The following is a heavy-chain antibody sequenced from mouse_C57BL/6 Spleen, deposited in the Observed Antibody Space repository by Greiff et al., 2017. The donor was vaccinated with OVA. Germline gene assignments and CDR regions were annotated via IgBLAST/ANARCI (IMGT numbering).Heavy chain of an antibody. J-gene: IGHJ2*01. V-gene: IGHV8-12*01. D-gene: IGHD1-1*01. Sequence: QVQLKESGPGILQSSQTLSLTCSFSGFSLSTSGMGVSWIRQPSGKGLEWLAHIYWDDDKRYNPSLKSRLTISKDTSRNQVFLKITSVDTADTATYYCARRVYYYGSSYVGYFDYWGQGTTLTVSS. CDR1: GFSLSTSGMG. CDR3: ARRVYYYGSSYVGYFDY. CDR2: IYWDDDK.